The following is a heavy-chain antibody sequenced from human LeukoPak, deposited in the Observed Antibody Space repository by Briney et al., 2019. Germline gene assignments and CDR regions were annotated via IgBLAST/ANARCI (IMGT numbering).Heavy chain of an antibody. V-gene: IGHV3-7*01. CDR3: ARMSSSGYFL. CDR2: MKQDGSEE. Sequence: PGGSLRLSCAASGFTFSNDWISWVRQAPGRGLEWVANMKQDGSEEFFVDSTRGRFTISRDNAKRSLYLQMNSLRAEDTAVYYCARMSSSGYFLWGQGALVTVAS. CDR1: GFTFSNDW. J-gene: IGHJ4*02. D-gene: IGHD3-22*01.